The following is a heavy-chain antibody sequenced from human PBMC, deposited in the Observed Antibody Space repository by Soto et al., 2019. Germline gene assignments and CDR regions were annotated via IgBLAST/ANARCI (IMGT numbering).Heavy chain of an antibody. CDR3: AKKVNAGSGRQYCVY. CDR2: FRGSGDDGTT. D-gene: IGHD3-10*01. J-gene: IGHJ4*02. V-gene: IGHV3-23*01. CDR1: GFTFSSYS. Sequence: EVQLLESGGGLVQPGGSLRLSCAASGFTFSSYSMSWVRQAPGKGLEWVSGFRGSGDDGTTYYADSVKGRFTISRDNSKNLLFLQMTSLRAEDTAIYYRAKKVNAGSGRQYCVYCGQGSLVTVSS.